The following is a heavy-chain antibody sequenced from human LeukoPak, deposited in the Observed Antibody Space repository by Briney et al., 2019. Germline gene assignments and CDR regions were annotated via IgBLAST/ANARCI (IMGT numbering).Heavy chain of an antibody. Sequence: GGSLRLSCAASGFTVSSNYMSWVRQAPGKGLEWVSVIYSGGSTYYADPVKGRFTISRDNSKNTLYLQMNSLRAEDTAVYYCARDGSSDLLDYWGQGTLVTVSS. CDR2: IYSGGST. CDR3: ARDGSSDLLDY. V-gene: IGHV3-53*01. CDR1: GFTVSSNY. D-gene: IGHD6-6*01. J-gene: IGHJ4*02.